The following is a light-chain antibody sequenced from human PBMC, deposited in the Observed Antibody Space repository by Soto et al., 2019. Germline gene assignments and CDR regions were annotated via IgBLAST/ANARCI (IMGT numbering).Light chain of an antibody. V-gene: IGKV3-20*01. CDR3: QQYGSSPPLT. Sequence: EIVMTQSPATLSVSPGERATLSCRASQSVSSNLAWYQQKPGQAPRLLIYGASSRATGIPDRFSGSGSGTDFTLTISRLEPEDFVVYYCQQYGSSPPLTFGGGTKVDI. J-gene: IGKJ4*01. CDR1: QSVSSN. CDR2: GAS.